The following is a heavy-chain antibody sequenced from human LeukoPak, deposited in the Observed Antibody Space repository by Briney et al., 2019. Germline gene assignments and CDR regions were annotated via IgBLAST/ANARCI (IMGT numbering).Heavy chain of an antibody. CDR2: IWYDGSNR. D-gene: IGHD1/OR15-1a*01. Sequence: SCKASGYTFTGHYMHWVRQAPGKGLEWVAVIWYDGSNRYYADSVKGRFTISRDNSRDNSKNTLYLQMDSLRADDTAVYYCGREGSSRTIDYWGQGTLVTVSS. J-gene: IGHJ4*02. CDR1: GYTFTGHY. V-gene: IGHV3-33*01. CDR3: GREGSSRTIDY.